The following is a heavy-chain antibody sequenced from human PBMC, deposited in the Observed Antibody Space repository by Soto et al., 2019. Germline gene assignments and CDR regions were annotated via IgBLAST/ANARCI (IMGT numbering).Heavy chain of an antibody. D-gene: IGHD3-16*02. CDR1: GFTFSSYW. CDR3: SVPYYDYIWGSYRSPDAFVI. J-gene: IGHJ3*02. V-gene: IGHV3-7*01. Sequence: HPGGSLRLSCAASGFTFSSYWMSWVRQAPGKGLEWVANIKQDGSEKYYVDSVKGRFTISRDNAKNSLYLQMNSLRAEDTAVYYCSVPYYDYIWGSYRSPDAFVIWGQGTMVTVAS. CDR2: IKQDGSEK.